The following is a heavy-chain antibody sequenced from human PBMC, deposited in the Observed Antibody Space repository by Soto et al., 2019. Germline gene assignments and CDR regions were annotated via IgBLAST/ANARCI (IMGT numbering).Heavy chain of an antibody. CDR1: GCSFSSFE. CDR2: INLKSGDT. Sequence: ASVKVSWKASGCSFSSFEIHWVRQAPGQGVEGVGRINLKSGDTVVAQRVEGRAAMTRNISISTTKMEVSRLQVEDTAVYYCARARGGVAGEMLDYWGQGTPVTVSS. J-gene: IGHJ4*02. CDR3: ARARGGVAGEMLDY. D-gene: IGHD6-19*01. V-gene: IGHV1-8*01.